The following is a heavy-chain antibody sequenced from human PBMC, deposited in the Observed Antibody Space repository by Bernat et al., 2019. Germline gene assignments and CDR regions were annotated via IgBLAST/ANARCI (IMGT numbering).Heavy chain of an antibody. Sequence: QITLKESGPTLVKPTQTLTLTCTFSGFSLSTSGVGVGWIRQPPGKALEWLTLVYWDDDKRYSPSLRSRLTITKDTSKNQVVLTMTNMDPVDTATYYCARLGSSWFSVWGQGALVTVSS. CDR3: ARLGSSWFSV. V-gene: IGHV2-5*02. D-gene: IGHD6-13*01. CDR2: VYWDDDK. J-gene: IGHJ4*02. CDR1: GFSLSTSGVG.